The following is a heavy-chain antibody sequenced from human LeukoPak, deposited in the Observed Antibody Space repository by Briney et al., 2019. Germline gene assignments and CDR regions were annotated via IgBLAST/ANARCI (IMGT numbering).Heavy chain of an antibody. D-gene: IGHD3-22*01. CDR1: GFTFSSYG. CDR3: AKDPSLYYYDSSGYYGDY. J-gene: IGHJ4*02. V-gene: IGHV3-30*18. CDR2: ISYDGSNK. Sequence: GGSLRLSCAASGFTFSSYGMHWVHQAPGKGLEWVAVISYDGSNKYYADSVKGRFTISRDNSKNTLYLQMNSLRAEDTAVYYCAKDPSLYYYDSSGYYGDYWGQGTLVTVSS.